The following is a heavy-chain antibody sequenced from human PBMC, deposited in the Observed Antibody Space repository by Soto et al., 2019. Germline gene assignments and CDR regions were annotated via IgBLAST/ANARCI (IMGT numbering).Heavy chain of an antibody. V-gene: IGHV3-9*01. CDR1: GFTFDDYA. CDR3: AKDIMGYSGYGPFDY. Sequence: GGSLRLSCAASGFTFDDYAMHWVRQAPGKGLEWVSGISWNSGSIGYADSVKGRFTISRDNAKNSLYLQMNSLRAEDTALYYCAKDIMGYSGYGPFDYWGQGTLVTVSS. D-gene: IGHD5-12*01. J-gene: IGHJ4*02. CDR2: ISWNSGSI.